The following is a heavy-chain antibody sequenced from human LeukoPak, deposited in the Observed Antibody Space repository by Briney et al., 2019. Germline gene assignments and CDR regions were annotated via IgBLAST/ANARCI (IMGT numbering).Heavy chain of an antibody. CDR3: ARNLAGHLGGFYFDD. CDR2: IYYSGST. V-gene: IGHV4-39*07. D-gene: IGHD2-15*01. J-gene: IGHJ4*02. Sequence: SETLSLTCTVSGGSISSSSYYWGWIRQPPGKGLEWIGTIYYSGSTYYNPSLKSRVTISVDTSKNQFSLKLSSVTAADTAVYYCARNLAGHLGGFYFDDWGQGTLVTVSS. CDR1: GGSISSSSYY.